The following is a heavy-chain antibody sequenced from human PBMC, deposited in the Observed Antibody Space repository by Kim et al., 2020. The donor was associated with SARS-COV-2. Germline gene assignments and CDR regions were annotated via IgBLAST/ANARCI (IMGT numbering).Heavy chain of an antibody. V-gene: IGHV1-2*02. CDR3: ARDSQLDY. CDR2: SGGT. Sequence: SGGTNYAQKFQGRVTLTRETSLSTAYMELTRLRYDDTAVYYCARDSQLDYWGQGTLVTVSS. J-gene: IGHJ4*02.